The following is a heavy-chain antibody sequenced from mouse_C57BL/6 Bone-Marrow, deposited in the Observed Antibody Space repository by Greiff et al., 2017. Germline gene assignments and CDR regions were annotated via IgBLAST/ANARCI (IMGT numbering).Heavy chain of an antibody. J-gene: IGHJ4*01. V-gene: IGHV1-50*01. CDR3: GGSTGYYYAMDY. CDR1: GYTFTSYW. Sequence: QVQLQQPGAELVKPGASVKLSCKASGYTFTSYWMQWVKQRPGQGLEWIGEIDPSDSYTNYNQKFKGKATLTVDKSSSTAYMQLSSLTSEDSAVYYCGGSTGYYYAMDYWGQGTSVTVSS. D-gene: IGHD5-1*01. CDR2: IDPSDSYT.